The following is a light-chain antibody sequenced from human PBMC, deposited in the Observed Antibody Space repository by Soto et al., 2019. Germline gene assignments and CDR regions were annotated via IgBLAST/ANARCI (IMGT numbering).Light chain of an antibody. CDR2: TAS. CDR3: QQSYNTPLT. J-gene: IGKJ4*01. CDR1: QYINKF. V-gene: IGKV1-39*01. Sequence: DIQMTQSPSSLSASVGDRVTITCRASQYINKFLNWYQQKPGKAPNLLIDTASSLQSGVPSSFSGSGSGTDFTLTISSLQPEDFAHYFCQQSYNTPLTFGGGTKVDIK.